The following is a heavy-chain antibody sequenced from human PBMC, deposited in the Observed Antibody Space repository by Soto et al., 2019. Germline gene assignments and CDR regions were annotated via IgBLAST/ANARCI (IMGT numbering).Heavy chain of an antibody. Sequence: GEFKKICKKVAGYTFIHYWRGWVRQVPGKGLEWVGFIYPSDSRVTYSPSFQGRVTISADNSITTSSLQFSSLKTSDTATYFCARPRDSWSYYSSSDSWGQGTPVTVSS. CDR1: GYTFIHYW. CDR2: IYPSDSRV. V-gene: IGHV5-51*01. D-gene: IGHD1-26*01. J-gene: IGHJ4*02. CDR3: ARPRDSWSYYSSSDS.